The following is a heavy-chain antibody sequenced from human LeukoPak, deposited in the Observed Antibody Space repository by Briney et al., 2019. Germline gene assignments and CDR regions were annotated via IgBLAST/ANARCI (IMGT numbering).Heavy chain of an antibody. Sequence: GGSLRLSCAASGFTFSSYSMNWVRQAPGKGLEWVSSTSSSSSYKYYADSVKGRFTIPRDNAKNSLYLQMNSLRAEDTAVYYCARESTTIFGMVPYYFDYWGQGTRVTVSS. V-gene: IGHV3-21*01. CDR1: GFTFSSYS. J-gene: IGHJ4*02. D-gene: IGHD3-3*01. CDR2: TSSSSSYK. CDR3: ARESTTIFGMVPYYFDY.